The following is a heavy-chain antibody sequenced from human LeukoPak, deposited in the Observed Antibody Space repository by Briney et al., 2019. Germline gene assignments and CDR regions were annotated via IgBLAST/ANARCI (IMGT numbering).Heavy chain of an antibody. J-gene: IGHJ3*02. CDR1: GGTFSSYA. V-gene: IGHV1-69*05. Sequence: SVKVSCKASGGTFSSYAISWVRQAPGQGLEWMGRIIPIFGTANYAQKFQGRVTITTDESTSTAYMEQSSLRSEDTAVYYCASSSPRSITIFGVVISQRAFDIWGQGTMVTVSS. D-gene: IGHD3-3*01. CDR3: ASSSPRSITIFGVVISQRAFDI. CDR2: IIPIFGTA.